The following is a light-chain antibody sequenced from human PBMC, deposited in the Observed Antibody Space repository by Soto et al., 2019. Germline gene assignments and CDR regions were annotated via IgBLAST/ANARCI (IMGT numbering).Light chain of an antibody. J-gene: IGKJ1*01. CDR2: GAS. Sequence: EIVMTQSPATLSVSPGERATLSCRASQSVNGGHLAWFQQKPGQAPRLLIYGASTRATGIPARFSGSGSGTEFTLTISSLQSEDSAVYYCQQYNNSVWTFGQGTKVDIK. CDR3: QQYNNSVWT. CDR1: QSVNGGH. V-gene: IGKV3-15*01.